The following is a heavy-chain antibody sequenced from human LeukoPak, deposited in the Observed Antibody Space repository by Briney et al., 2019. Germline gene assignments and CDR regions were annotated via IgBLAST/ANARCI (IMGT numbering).Heavy chain of an antibody. D-gene: IGHD1-26*01. CDR2: FYYSGST. V-gene: IGHV4-59*01. CDR3: ARRTWEVSFDC. J-gene: IGHJ4*02. CDR1: GGSISSYY. Sequence: SESPSLTCIVSGGSISSYYWSWIRQPPGTGVEWIGYFYYSGSTNYNPYLNSRVTIPEDTSKTQCPQKLSLVADAATAVYYCARRTWEVSFDCWGQGTLVIVSS.